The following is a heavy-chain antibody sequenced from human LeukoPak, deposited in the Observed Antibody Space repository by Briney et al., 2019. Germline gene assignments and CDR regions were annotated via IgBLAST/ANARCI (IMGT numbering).Heavy chain of an antibody. D-gene: IGHD3-9*01. Sequence: ASVKVSCKASGYIFDIYALIWVRQAPGQGLEWMGWINPKSGGANYAQKFQGRVTMTWDTSISTAYMELSRLRSDDTAVYYCAREYILTAYYGDYWGQGTLVTVSS. CDR1: GYIFDIYA. J-gene: IGHJ4*02. CDR3: AREYILTAYYGDY. CDR2: INPKSGGA. V-gene: IGHV1-2*02.